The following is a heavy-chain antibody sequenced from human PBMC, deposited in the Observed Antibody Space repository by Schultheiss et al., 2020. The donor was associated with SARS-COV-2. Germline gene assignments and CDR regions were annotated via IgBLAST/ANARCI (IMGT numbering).Heavy chain of an antibody. CDR2: INPNSGGT. CDR3: ASGAHSSGWYNY. Sequence: ASVKVSCKASGYTFTGYYMHWVRQAPGQGLEWMGWINPNSGGTNYAQKFQGRVTITADESTSTAYMELSSLRSEDTAVYYCASGAHSSGWYNYWGQGTTVTVSS. CDR1: GYTFTGYY. V-gene: IGHV1-2*02. D-gene: IGHD6-19*01. J-gene: IGHJ6*02.